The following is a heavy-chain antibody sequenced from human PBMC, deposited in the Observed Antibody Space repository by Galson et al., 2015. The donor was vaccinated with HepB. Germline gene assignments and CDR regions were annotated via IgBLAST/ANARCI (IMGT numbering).Heavy chain of an antibody. CDR2: ISSTSSYT. V-gene: IGHV3-11*06. D-gene: IGHD1-14*01. J-gene: IGHJ3*02. CDR3: ARSTKGPPNPNAFDI. Sequence: SLRLSCAASGFTLSDYYMTWIRQAPGKGPEWLSYISSTSSYTNYADSVKGRFTISRDNAENSLYLQMNSLRAEDTAVYFCARSTKGPPNPNAFDIWGQGTMVTVSS. CDR1: GFTLSDYY.